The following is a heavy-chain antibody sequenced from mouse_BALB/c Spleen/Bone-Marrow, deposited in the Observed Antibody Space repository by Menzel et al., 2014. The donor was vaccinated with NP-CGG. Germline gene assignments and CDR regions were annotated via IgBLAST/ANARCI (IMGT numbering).Heavy chain of an antibody. V-gene: IGHV1S81*02. CDR2: INPSNGGT. CDR1: GYTFTSYY. Sequence: VQRVESGAELVKPGASAKLSCKASGYTFTSYYMYWVKQRPGQGLEWFGEINPSNGGTNFNEKFKNKATLTVDKSSSTAYMQLSSLTSEDSAVYYCSRGRRDALDYWGQGTSVTVSS. J-gene: IGHJ4*01. CDR3: SRGRRDALDY.